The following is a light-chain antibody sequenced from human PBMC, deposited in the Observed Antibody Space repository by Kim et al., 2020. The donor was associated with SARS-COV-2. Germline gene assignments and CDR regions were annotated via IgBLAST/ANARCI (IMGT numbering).Light chain of an antibody. Sequence: SSELTQDPAVSVALGQTVRITCQGDSLRSYYATWYQQRPRQAPVLVIYGRNNRTSGIPDRFSGSSSGNTASLTISGAQAEDEADFYCQSRDSGGKVLFGG. J-gene: IGLJ2*01. V-gene: IGLV3-19*01. CDR2: GRN. CDR1: SLRSYY. CDR3: QSRDSGGKVL.